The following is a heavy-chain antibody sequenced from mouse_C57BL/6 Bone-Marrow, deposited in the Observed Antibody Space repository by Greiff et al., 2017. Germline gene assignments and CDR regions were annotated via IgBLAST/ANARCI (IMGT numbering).Heavy chain of an antibody. CDR3: ARHEDYGYFHWYFDV. Sequence: VQLKESGGGLVKPGGSLKLSCAASGFTFSSYTMSWVRQTPEKRLEWVATISGGGGNTYYPDSVKGRFTISRDNAKNTLYLRMSSLRSEDTALYYCARHEDYGYFHWYFDVWGTGTTVTVSS. D-gene: IGHD2-2*01. CDR1: GFTFSSYT. V-gene: IGHV5-9*01. J-gene: IGHJ1*03. CDR2: ISGGGGNT.